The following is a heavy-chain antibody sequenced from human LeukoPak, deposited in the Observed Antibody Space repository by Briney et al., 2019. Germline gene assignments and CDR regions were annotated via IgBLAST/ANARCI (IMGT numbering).Heavy chain of an antibody. CDR3: ARGCRYYGSGSYYYYYYYLDV. J-gene: IGHJ6*03. V-gene: IGHV4-31*03. CDR2: ISYRGAT. D-gene: IGHD3-10*01. CDR1: GGSLNSGSYY. Sequence: SQTLSLTCTVFGGSLNSGSYYWSWVRQHPGKGLEWIGYISYRGATHYNPSLKSRVTISVDTSKNQFSLKLSSVTAAETAVYYCARGCRYYGSGSYYYYYYYLDVWGKGTTVTVSS.